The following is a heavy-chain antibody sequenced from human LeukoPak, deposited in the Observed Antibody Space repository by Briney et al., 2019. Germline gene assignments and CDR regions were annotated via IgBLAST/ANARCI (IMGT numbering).Heavy chain of an antibody. V-gene: IGHV3-21*01. CDR2: ISSSSSYI. CDR3: ARGVGRLWFGELFIREQNWFDP. J-gene: IGHJ5*02. Sequence: PGGSLRLSCAASGFTFSSYSMNWVRQAPGKGLEWVSSISSSSSYIYYADSVKGRFTISRDNAKNSLYLQMNSLRAEDTAVYYCARGVGRLWFGELFIREQNWFDPWGQGTLVTVSS. D-gene: IGHD3-10*01. CDR1: GFTFSSYS.